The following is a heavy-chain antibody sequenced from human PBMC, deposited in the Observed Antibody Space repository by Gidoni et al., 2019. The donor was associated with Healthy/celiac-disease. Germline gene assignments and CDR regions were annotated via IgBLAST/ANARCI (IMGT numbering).Heavy chain of an antibody. CDR2: INHSGST. D-gene: IGHD2-2*01. CDR1: GGSFSGYY. Sequence: QVQLQQWGAGLLKPSETLSLTCAVYGGSFSGYYWSWIRQPPGKGLEWIGEINHSGSTNYNPSLKSRVTISVDTSKNQFSLKLSSVTAADTAVYYCARGRDRYIVVVPAAPFWFDPWGQGTLVTVSS. CDR3: ARGRDRYIVVVPAAPFWFDP. J-gene: IGHJ5*02. V-gene: IGHV4-34*01.